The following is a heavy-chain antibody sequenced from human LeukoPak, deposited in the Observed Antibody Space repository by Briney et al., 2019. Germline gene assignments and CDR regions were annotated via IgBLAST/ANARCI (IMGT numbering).Heavy chain of an antibody. Sequence: PGGSLRLSCAASGFTFSDYYMSWIRQAPGKGLEWVSYISSSGSTMYYADSVKGRFTISRDNAKNSLYLQMNSLRAEDTAVYYCARRIVATIKWYYYYYMDVWGKGTTVTISS. D-gene: IGHD5-12*01. CDR3: ARRIVATIKWYYYYYMDV. CDR1: GFTFSDYY. J-gene: IGHJ6*03. CDR2: ISSSGSTM. V-gene: IGHV3-11*01.